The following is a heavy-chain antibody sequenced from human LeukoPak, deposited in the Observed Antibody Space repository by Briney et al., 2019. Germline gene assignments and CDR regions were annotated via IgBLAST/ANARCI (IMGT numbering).Heavy chain of an antibody. D-gene: IGHD3-9*01. CDR3: AKEIRYYDILTGYHYDY. CDR1: GFTFSSYA. J-gene: IGHJ4*02. Sequence: PGGSLRLSCAASGFTFSSYAMSWVRQAPGKGLEWVSAISGSGGSTYYADSVKGRFTISRDNPKNTLYLQMNSLRVEDTAVYYCAKEIRYYDILTGYHYDYWGQGTLVTVSS. CDR2: ISGSGGST. V-gene: IGHV3-23*01.